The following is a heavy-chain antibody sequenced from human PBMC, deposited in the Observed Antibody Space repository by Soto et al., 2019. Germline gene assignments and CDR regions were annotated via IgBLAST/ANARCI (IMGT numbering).Heavy chain of an antibody. V-gene: IGHV2-5*01. CDR3: AHRLWIAAAAYFDV. Sequence: QITLKESGPTVVKPTQTLTLTCTFSGFSLNTNGEAVGWIRQPPGKALEWLALIYWNDDKRYSPSLKNRLTVTKDTSKNHVVLTMTNMDPVDTATYYCAHRLWIAAAAYFDVWGQGTLVTVAS. J-gene: IGHJ4*02. CDR2: IYWNDDK. CDR1: GFSLNTNGEA. D-gene: IGHD6-13*01.